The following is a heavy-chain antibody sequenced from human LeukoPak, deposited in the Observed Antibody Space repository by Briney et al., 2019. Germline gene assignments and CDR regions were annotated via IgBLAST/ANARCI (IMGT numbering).Heavy chain of an antibody. CDR2: IYYSGST. V-gene: IGHV4-59*01. CDR3: ARGANSFDY. J-gene: IGHJ4*02. CDR1: GGSISNYY. Sequence: SETLSLTCTVSGGSISNYYWSWLRRPPGKGLEWIGYIYYSGSTNYNPPLKSRVTISVDTSKNQFSLKLSSVTAADTAVYYCARGANSFDYWGQGTLVTVSS. D-gene: IGHD4/OR15-4a*01.